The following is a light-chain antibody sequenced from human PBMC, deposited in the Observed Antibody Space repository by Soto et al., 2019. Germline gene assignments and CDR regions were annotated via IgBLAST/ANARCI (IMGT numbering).Light chain of an antibody. CDR1: TGPVTSDYY. Sequence: QAVVTQEPSLTVSPGGTVTLTCASSTGPVTSDYYPNWFQQKPGQAPRALIYSTTKKHSWTPARFSGSLLGGKAALTLSGVQPEDEADYFCCSYAATFSVFGGGTKVTVL. CDR2: STT. CDR3: CSYAATFSV. V-gene: IGLV7-43*01. J-gene: IGLJ3*02.